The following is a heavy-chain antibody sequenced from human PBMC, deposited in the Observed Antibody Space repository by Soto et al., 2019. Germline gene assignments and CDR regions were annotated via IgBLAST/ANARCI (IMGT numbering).Heavy chain of an antibody. CDR2: IYYSGST. CDR1: GCSISSYC. Sequence: PSETLSLTCTVSGCSISSYCWSWIRQPPGKGLEWIGYIYYSGSTNYNPSLKSRVTISVDTSKNQFSLKLSSVTAADTAVYYCARTEGSAEGWFDPWGQGTLVTVSS. CDR3: ARTEGSAEGWFDP. V-gene: IGHV4-59*01. D-gene: IGHD2-2*01. J-gene: IGHJ5*02.